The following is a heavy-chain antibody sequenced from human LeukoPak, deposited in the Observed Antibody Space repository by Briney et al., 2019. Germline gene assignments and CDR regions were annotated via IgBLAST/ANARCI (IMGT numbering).Heavy chain of an antibody. Sequence: PSVTLSLTCTVSGGSISSYYWSWIPQPPGKGLEWIGDIYYSGSTNYNPSLKSRVTISVDTSKNQFSLRLSSVTAADTAVYYSARLASGSYGPLTPFDYWGQGTLVTVSS. D-gene: IGHD1-26*01. J-gene: IGHJ4*02. CDR2: IYYSGST. CDR1: GGSISSYY. CDR3: ARLASGSYGPLTPFDY. V-gene: IGHV4-59*08.